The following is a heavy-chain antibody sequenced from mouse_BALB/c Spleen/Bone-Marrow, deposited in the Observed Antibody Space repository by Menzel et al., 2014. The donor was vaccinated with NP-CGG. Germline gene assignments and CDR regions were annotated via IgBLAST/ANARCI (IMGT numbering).Heavy chain of an antibody. CDR1: GYTFTSYW. Sequence: LQQSGSELVRPGASVKPSCKASGYTFTSYWMHWVKQRPGQGLEWIGNIYPGSGSTNYDEKFKSKATLTVDTSSSTAYMQLSSLTSEDSAVYYCTNHYFDYWGQGTTLTVSS. V-gene: IGHV1S22*01. CDR3: TNHYFDY. CDR2: IYPGSGST. J-gene: IGHJ2*01.